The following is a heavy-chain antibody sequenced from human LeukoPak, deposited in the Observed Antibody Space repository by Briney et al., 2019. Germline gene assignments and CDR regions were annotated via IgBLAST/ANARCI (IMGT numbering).Heavy chain of an antibody. CDR3: ARDKVIASAGTPNWFDP. J-gene: IGHJ5*02. Sequence: ASVKVSCKASGYTFTSYGISWVRQAPGQGLEWMGWISAYNGNTNYAQRFQGRVTMTTDTSTTTAYMELRSLRSDDTAVYYCARDKVIASAGTPNWFDPWGQGTLVIVSS. V-gene: IGHV1-18*01. D-gene: IGHD6-13*01. CDR2: ISAYNGNT. CDR1: GYTFTSYG.